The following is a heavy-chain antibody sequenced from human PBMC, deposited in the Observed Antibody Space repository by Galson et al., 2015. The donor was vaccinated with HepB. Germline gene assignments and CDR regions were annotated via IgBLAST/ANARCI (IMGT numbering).Heavy chain of an antibody. CDR3: VVILTDSSYYFDY. CDR2: IRSKAYGGTT. J-gene: IGHJ4*02. D-gene: IGHD3-9*01. Sequence: SLRLSCAASGFTFGDYAMSWVRQAPGKGLEWVGFIRSKAYGGTTEYAASVKGRFTISRDDSKSIAYLQMNSLKTEDTAVYYCVVILTDSSYYFDYWGQGTLVTVSS. CDR1: GFTFGDYA. V-gene: IGHV3-49*04.